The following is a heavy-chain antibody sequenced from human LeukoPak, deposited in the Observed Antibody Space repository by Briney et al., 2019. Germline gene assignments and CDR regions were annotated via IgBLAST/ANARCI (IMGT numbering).Heavy chain of an antibody. V-gene: IGHV5-51*01. D-gene: IGHD3-22*01. J-gene: IGHJ4*02. CDR1: GYIFTNYL. Sequence: PGESLKISCKGSGYIFTNYLIGWVRQVPGKGLEWMGTIYPGDSDTRYSPSFQGQVTISADKSINTAYLQWSSLKASDTAMYYCARQATNYDSSGYYSYYFDYWGQGTLVTVST. CDR3: ARQATNYDSSGYYSYYFDY. CDR2: IYPGDSDT.